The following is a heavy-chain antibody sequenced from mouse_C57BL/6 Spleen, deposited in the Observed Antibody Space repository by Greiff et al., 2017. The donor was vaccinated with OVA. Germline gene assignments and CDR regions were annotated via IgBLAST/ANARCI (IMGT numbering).Heavy chain of an antibody. J-gene: IGHJ2*01. CDR3: ARQDYYGSSYPFDY. CDR2: INPSSGYT. V-gene: IGHV1-7*01. D-gene: IGHD1-1*01. Sequence: QVQLQQSGAELAKPGASVKLSCKASGYTFTSYWMHWVKQRPGQGLEWIGYINPSSGYTKYNQKFKDKATLIADKSSSTAYMQLSSLTYEDSAVYYCARQDYYGSSYPFDYWGQGTTLTVSS. CDR1: GYTFTSYW.